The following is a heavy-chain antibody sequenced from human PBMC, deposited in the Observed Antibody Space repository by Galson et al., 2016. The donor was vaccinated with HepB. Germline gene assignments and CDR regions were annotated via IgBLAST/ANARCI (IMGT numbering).Heavy chain of an antibody. CDR1: GYTFTSYA. D-gene: IGHD1-26*01. CDR2: INTNTGNP. CDR3: ARDGGTYPYQFDY. Sequence: SVKVSCKASGYTFTSYAVNWVRQAPGQGLEWMGWINTNTGNPTYAQGFTGRLVFSLDTSVSTTYLQISSLKAEDTAVYYCARDGGTYPYQFDYWGQGTLGPVSS. J-gene: IGHJ4*02. V-gene: IGHV7-4-1*02.